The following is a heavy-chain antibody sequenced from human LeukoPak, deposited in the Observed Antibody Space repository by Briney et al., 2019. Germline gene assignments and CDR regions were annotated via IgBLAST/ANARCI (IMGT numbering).Heavy chain of an antibody. CDR1: GFSLEDFA. CDR2: ISWDSGSQ. D-gene: IGHD3-9*01. J-gene: IGHJ3*02. CDR3: VKDMGFDLLKDAFHI. Sequence: PGGSLRLSCVGSGFSLEDFAMHWVRQVPGKGLEWVSSISWDSGSQAYTDSVKGRFTISRDNDKNSLYLQMDSLRPEDTAFYYCVKDMGFDLLKDAFHIWGQGTQVTVSS. V-gene: IGHV3-9*01.